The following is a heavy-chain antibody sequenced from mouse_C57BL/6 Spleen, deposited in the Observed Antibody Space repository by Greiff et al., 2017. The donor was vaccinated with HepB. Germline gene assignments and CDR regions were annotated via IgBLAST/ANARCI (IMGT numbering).Heavy chain of an antibody. CDR1: GFTFSDYG. Sequence: EVQRVESGGGLVKPGGSLQLSCAASGFTFSDYGMHWVRQAPEKGLEWVAYISSGSSTIYYADTVKGRFTISRDNAKNTLFLQMTSLRSEDTAMYYCARKEGVDYWGQGTSVTVSS. CDR2: ISSGSSTI. V-gene: IGHV5-17*01. J-gene: IGHJ4*01. CDR3: ARKEGVDY.